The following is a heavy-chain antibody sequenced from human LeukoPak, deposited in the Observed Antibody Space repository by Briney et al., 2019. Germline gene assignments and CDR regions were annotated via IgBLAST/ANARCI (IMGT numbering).Heavy chain of an antibody. Sequence: PSETLSLTCTVSGGSISRGSYYWSWIRQPAGKGLEWIGRIYTSGSTNYNPSLKSRVTISVDTSKNQFSLKLSSVTAADTAVYYCAGGYSGYDTFFEYWGQGTLVTVSS. CDR1: GGSISRGSYY. D-gene: IGHD5-12*01. J-gene: IGHJ4*02. CDR3: AGGYSGYDTFFEY. CDR2: IYTSGST. V-gene: IGHV4-61*02.